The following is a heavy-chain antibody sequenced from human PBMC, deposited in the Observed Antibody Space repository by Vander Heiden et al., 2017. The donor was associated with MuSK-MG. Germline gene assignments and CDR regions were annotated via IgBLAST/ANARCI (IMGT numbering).Heavy chain of an antibody. J-gene: IGHJ4*02. V-gene: IGHV3-48*04. CDR2: ISSSPSII. CDR3: TRDSSGWTFYFDK. CDR1: GFTFNSYA. D-gene: IGHD6-19*01. Sequence: EVQLVESGGGLVQPGGSLRISCAASGFTFNSYAMNWVRQAPGKGLEWVSYISSSPSIIYYADAVKGRFTISRDNAKNSLYLQMNRLRAEDTAVYYCTRDSSGWTFYFDKWGQGALVTVSS.